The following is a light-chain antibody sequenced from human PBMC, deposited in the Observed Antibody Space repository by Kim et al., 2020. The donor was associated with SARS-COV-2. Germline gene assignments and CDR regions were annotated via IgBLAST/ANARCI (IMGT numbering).Light chain of an antibody. Sequence: ALGQTVRITCQGDSLRSYYASWYQQKAGQATVLVVYGKNNRPSGIPDRFSGSSSGDTASLTITGAQAGDEADYYCNSRDSSGNHVFGTGTKVTVL. V-gene: IGLV3-19*01. CDR1: SLRSYY. CDR2: GKN. J-gene: IGLJ1*01. CDR3: NSRDSSGNHV.